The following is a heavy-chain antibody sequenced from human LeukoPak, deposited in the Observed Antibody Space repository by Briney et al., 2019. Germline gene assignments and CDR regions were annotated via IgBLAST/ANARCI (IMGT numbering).Heavy chain of an antibody. Sequence: PGGSLRLSCAASGFTFSSYAMSWVRQAPGKGLEWVSAISGSGGSTYYADSVKGRFTISRDNAKNTLYLQMNSLRAEDTALYYCAKDAYGGYAEFDYWGQGTLVTVSS. CDR2: ISGSGGST. J-gene: IGHJ4*02. D-gene: IGHD5-12*01. V-gene: IGHV3-23*01. CDR3: AKDAYGGYAEFDY. CDR1: GFTFSSYA.